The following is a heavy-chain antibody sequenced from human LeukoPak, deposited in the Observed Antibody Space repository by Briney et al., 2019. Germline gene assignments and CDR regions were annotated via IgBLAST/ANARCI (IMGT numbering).Heavy chain of an antibody. CDR1: GYTFTSYG. CDR2: ISDYNGDT. D-gene: IGHD6-13*01. CDR3: ARGGGRTSSWRSFDL. V-gene: IGHV1-18*01. J-gene: IGHJ4*02. Sequence: ASVKVSCKASGYTFTSYGISWVRQAPGQGLEWMGWISDYNGDTDYAPNFQGRVTMTTDTSTSTAYLELRSLSPDDTAVYYCARGGGRTSSWRSFDLWGQGTLVIVS.